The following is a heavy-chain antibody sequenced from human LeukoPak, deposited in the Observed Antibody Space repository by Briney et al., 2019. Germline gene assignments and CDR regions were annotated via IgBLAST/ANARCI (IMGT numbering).Heavy chain of an antibody. V-gene: IGHV4-30-4*01. CDR3: ARGNDDFWWRGFDP. D-gene: IGHD3-3*01. CDR2: IYYSGST. CDR1: GGSISSGEYY. Sequence: SETLSLTCTVSGGSISSGEYYSSWLRQPPGTGLEWLGYIYYSGSTYFNPSLKSRVTISVDTSKNQFSLKLSSVTAADTAVYYCARGNDDFWWRGFDPWGQGTLVTVSS. J-gene: IGHJ5*02.